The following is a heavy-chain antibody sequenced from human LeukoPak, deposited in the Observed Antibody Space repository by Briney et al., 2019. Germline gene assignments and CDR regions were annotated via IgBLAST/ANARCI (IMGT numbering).Heavy chain of an antibody. Sequence: GEPLKISCEGSGYGFTSYWIGWARQMPGKGLEWLGIIYPGDSETRYSPSFQGQVTISADKSISTAYLQWSSLKASDTAMYYCARLFETLLGLGRGFDYWGQGTLVSVSS. J-gene: IGHJ4*02. CDR3: ARLFETLLGLGRGFDY. CDR2: IYPGDSET. V-gene: IGHV5-51*01. CDR1: GYGFTSYW. D-gene: IGHD7-27*01.